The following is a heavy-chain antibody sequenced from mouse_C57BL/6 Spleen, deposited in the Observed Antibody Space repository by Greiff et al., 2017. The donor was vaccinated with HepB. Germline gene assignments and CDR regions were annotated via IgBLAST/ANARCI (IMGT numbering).Heavy chain of an antibody. J-gene: IGHJ2*01. CDR2: INPSSGYT. CDR3: ASTPFPIYYGSRLLGY. Sequence: QVQLKQSGAELAKPGASVKLSCKASGYTFTSYWMHWVKQRPGQGLEWIGYINPSSGYTKYNQKFKDKATLTVDKSSSTAYMQLSSLTSEDSAVYYCASTPFPIYYGSRLLGYWGQGTTLTVSS. CDR1: GYTFTSYW. V-gene: IGHV1-7*01. D-gene: IGHD1-1*01.